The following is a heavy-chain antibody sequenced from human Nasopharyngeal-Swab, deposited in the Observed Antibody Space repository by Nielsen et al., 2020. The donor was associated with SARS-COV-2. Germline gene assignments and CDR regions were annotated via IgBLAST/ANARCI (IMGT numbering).Heavy chain of an antibody. CDR2: IYYSGST. V-gene: IGHV4-59*01. D-gene: IGHD5-24*01. Sequence: GSLRLSCTVPGGSISSYYWSWIRQPPGKGLEWIGYIYYSGSTNYNPSLKSRVTISVDTSKNQFSLKLSSVTAADTAVYYCARGEMATTSFDYWGQGTLVTVSS. CDR3: ARGEMATTSFDY. J-gene: IGHJ4*02. CDR1: GGSISSYY.